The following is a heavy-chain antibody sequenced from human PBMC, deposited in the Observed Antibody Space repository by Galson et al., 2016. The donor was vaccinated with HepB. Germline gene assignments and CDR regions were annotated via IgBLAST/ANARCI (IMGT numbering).Heavy chain of an antibody. CDR3: ARNLYSSTSLGAFDI. V-gene: IGHV5-51*01. J-gene: IGHJ3*02. CDR1: GYSFTSYW. D-gene: IGHD6-19*01. CDR2: INPADSDT. Sequence: QSGAEVKEPGESLKISCQGSGYSFTSYWIVWVRQMPGKGLEWMGIINPADSDTNYSPSFQGQVTISADKSTSSAYLRWSSLKASDTAIYYCARNLYSSTSLGAFDIWGLGTMVTVSS.